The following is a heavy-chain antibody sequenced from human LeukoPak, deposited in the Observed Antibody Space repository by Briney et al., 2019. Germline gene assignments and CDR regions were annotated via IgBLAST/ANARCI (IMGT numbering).Heavy chain of an antibody. CDR3: AREGVAATGLDY. D-gene: IGHD6-13*01. CDR1: GYTFTGYY. V-gene: IGHV1-2*02. CDR2: INPNSGGT. J-gene: IGHJ4*02. Sequence: ASVKVSCEASGYTFTGYYMHWVRQAPGQGLEWMGWINPNSGGTNYAQKFQGRVTMTRDTSISTAYMELSRLRSDDTAVYYCAREGVAATGLDYWGQGTLVTVSS.